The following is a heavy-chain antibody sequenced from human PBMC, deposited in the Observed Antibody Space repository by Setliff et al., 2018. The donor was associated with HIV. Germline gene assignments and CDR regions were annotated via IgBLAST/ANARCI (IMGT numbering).Heavy chain of an antibody. D-gene: IGHD1-20*01. CDR3: ASSITVAAGRSHYYYAMDV. V-gene: IGHV5-51*01. CDR2: IYTGDSNI. J-gene: IGHJ6*02. CDR1: GNTFANHW. Sequence: GESLKISCTGHGNTFANHWIAWVRQKPGKGLEWMGLIYTGDSNIKYSPSFRGQVTISTDKSISIAYLQWSSLKASDTAMYYCASSITVAAGRSHYYYAMDVWGQGTTVTVSS.